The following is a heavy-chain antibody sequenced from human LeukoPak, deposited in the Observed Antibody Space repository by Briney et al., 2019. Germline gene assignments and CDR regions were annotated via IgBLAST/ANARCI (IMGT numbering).Heavy chain of an antibody. D-gene: IGHD4-17*01. CDR2: INHSGST. CDR3: ARSAPTVTTSLDY. CDR1: GDSITPYY. J-gene: IGHJ4*02. Sequence: SETLSLTCTVSGDSITPYYWSWIRQPPGKGLEWIGEINHSGSTNYNPSLKSRVTISVDTSKNQFSLKLSSVTAADTAVYYCARSAPTVTTSLDYWGQGTLVTVSS. V-gene: IGHV4-34*01.